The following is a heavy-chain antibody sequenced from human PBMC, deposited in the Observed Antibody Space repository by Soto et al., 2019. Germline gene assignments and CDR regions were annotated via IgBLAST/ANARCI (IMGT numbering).Heavy chain of an antibody. CDR1: GYTFTSYG. D-gene: IGHD3-22*01. V-gene: IGHV1-18*01. CDR3: ARDSRGAGSTYYYDSSGYYLFDY. CDR2: ISAYNGNT. J-gene: IGHJ4*02. Sequence: SVKVSCKASGYTFTSYGISWVRQAPGQGLEWMGWISAYNGNTNYAQKLQGRVTMTTDTSTSTAYMELRSLRSDDTAVYYCARDSRGAGSTYYYDSSGYYLFDYWGQGTLVTVSS.